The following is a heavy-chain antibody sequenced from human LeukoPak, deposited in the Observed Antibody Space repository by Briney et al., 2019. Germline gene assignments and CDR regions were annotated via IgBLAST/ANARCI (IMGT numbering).Heavy chain of an antibody. CDR3: ARSASLRVVVAARSSGFDP. J-gene: IGHJ5*02. D-gene: IGHD2-15*01. Sequence: ASVKVSCKASGYTFTGYYMHWVRQAPGQGLEWMGWINPNSGGTNYAQKSQGWVTMTRDTSISTAYMELSRLRSDDTAVYYCARSASLRVVVAARSSGFDPWGQGTLVTVSS. V-gene: IGHV1-2*04. CDR2: INPNSGGT. CDR1: GYTFTGYY.